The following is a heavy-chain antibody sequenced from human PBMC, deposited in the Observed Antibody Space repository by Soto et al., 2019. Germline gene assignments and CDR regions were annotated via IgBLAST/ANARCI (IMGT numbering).Heavy chain of an antibody. CDR2: ISTGSSYI. V-gene: IGHV3-21*01. D-gene: IGHD5-12*01. J-gene: IGHJ5*02. CDR1: GFTLSTQN. CDR3: ARDRDGYNSNWFDP. Sequence: PGGSLRLSXAASGFTLSTQNMNWVRQAPGKGLEWVSSISTGSSYIYYADSVKGRFTISRDNAQNSLYLQMNSLTVEDTAVYYCARDRDGYNSNWFDPWGRGTLVTVSS.